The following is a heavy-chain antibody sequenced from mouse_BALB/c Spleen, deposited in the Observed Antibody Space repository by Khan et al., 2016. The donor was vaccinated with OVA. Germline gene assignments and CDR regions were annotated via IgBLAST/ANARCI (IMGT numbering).Heavy chain of an antibody. CDR2: IWWDDDK. Sequence: QVTLKESGPGILQPSQTLSLTCSLSGFSLSSSGMGVAWIRQPSGKGLEWLAHIWWDDDKRYNPALTSRLTIPKDTSSNQVFLKIASVDTADTATYCCARIVWLLDYAMDYWGQGTSVTVSS. J-gene: IGHJ4*01. CDR3: ARIVWLLDYAMDY. V-gene: IGHV8-8*01. D-gene: IGHD2-3*01. CDR1: GFSLSSSGMG.